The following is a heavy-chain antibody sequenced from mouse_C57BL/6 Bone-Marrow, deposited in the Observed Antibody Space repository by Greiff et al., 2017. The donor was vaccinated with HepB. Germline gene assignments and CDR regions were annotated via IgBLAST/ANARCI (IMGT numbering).Heavy chain of an antibody. Sequence: DVMLVESGGGLVKPGGSLKLSCAASGFTFSDYGMHWVRQAPEKGLEWVAYISSGSSTIYYADTVKGRFTISRDNAKNTLFLQMTSLRSEDTAMYYCARAYRDYPYYYAMDYWGQGTSVTVSS. J-gene: IGHJ4*01. D-gene: IGHD2-4*01. V-gene: IGHV5-17*01. CDR3: ARAYRDYPYYYAMDY. CDR1: GFTFSDYG. CDR2: ISSGSSTI.